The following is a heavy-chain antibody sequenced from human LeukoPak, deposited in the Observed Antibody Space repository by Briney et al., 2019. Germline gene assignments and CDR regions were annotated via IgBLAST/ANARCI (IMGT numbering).Heavy chain of an antibody. D-gene: IGHD6-13*01. Sequence: SQTLSLTCAISGDSVSSNSVAWDWIRQSPSRGLEWLGRTYYRSTWYNDYAVSVKSRITINPDTSKNQFSLKLSSVTAADTAVYYCARGVYIAAAQYGYWGQGTLVTVSS. CDR2: TYYRSTWYN. V-gene: IGHV6-1*01. CDR3: ARGVYIAAAQYGY. J-gene: IGHJ4*02. CDR1: GDSVSSNSVA.